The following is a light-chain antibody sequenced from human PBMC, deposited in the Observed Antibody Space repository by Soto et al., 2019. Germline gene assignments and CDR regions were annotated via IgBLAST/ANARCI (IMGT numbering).Light chain of an antibody. Sequence: QAVVTQPPSLSGTHGQRVTISCSGSNSNIGRYSVNWYQHFPGTAPKILIYSDDERPSGVPDRFSGSKSGTSASLAISGLQSEDEAEYYCAAWDDNLNGPLFGGGTKLTVL. CDR3: AAWDDNLNGPL. CDR2: SDD. J-gene: IGLJ3*02. CDR1: NSNIGRYS. V-gene: IGLV1-44*01.